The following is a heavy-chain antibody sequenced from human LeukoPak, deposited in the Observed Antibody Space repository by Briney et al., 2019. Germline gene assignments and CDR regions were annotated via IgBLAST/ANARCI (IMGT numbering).Heavy chain of an antibody. V-gene: IGHV3-30*03. D-gene: IGHD6-19*01. Sequence: GGSLRLSCAASGFTFSSYGMHWVRQAPGKGLQWVAVISYDGSNKYYADSVKGRFTISRDNSKNTLSLQLNSLRAEDTAVYYCARDQPGTYTLSSTWGQGTLVTVSS. CDR1: GFTFSSYG. J-gene: IGHJ5*02. CDR3: ARDQPGTYTLSST. CDR2: ISYDGSNK.